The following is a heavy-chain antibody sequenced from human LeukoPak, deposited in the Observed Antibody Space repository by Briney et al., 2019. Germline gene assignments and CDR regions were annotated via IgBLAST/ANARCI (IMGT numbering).Heavy chain of an antibody. Sequence: SETLSPTCAASGYSISSGYYWGWIRQPPGKGLEWIGSIYHSGSTYYNPSLKSRVTISVDTSKNQFSLKLSSVTAADTAVYYCARHLRYCSSTSCYSVWFDPWGQGTLVTVSS. J-gene: IGHJ5*02. CDR3: ARHLRYCSSTSCYSVWFDP. CDR2: IYHSGST. D-gene: IGHD2-2*02. V-gene: IGHV4-38-2*01. CDR1: GYSISSGYY.